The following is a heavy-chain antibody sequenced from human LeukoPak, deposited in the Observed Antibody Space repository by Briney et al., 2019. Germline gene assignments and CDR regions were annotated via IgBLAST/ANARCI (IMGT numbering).Heavy chain of an antibody. CDR1: GGSFSGYY. D-gene: IGHD4-17*01. CDR3: ARDMYYGDYGDWFDP. CDR2: INHSGST. Sequence: PSETLSLTCAVYGGSFSGYYWSWIRQPPGKGLEWIGEINHSGSTNYNPSLKSRVTMSVDTSKNQFSLKLSSVTAADTAVYYCARDMYYGDYGDWFDPWGQGTLVTVSS. J-gene: IGHJ5*02. V-gene: IGHV4-34*01.